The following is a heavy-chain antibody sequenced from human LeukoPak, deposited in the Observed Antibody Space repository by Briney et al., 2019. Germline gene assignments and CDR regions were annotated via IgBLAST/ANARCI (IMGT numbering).Heavy chain of an antibody. D-gene: IGHD3-10*01. CDR3: ARDEITMVRGGDAFDI. CDR2: ISAYNGNT. CDR1: GYTFTSYG. Sequence: ASVKVSCKASGYTFTSYGISWVRQAPGQGLEWMGWISAYNGNTNYAQKLQGRVTMTTDTSTSTAYMELRSLRSDDTAVYYCARDEITMVRGGDAFDIWGQGTMVTVSS. J-gene: IGHJ3*02. V-gene: IGHV1-18*01.